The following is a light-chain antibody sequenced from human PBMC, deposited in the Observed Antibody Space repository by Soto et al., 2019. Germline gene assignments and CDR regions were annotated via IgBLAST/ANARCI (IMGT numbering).Light chain of an antibody. CDR1: QSISSR. CDR3: QQSSSPVT. CDR2: AAS. V-gene: IGKV1-39*01. J-gene: IGKJ1*01. Sequence: DIQMTQSPSSLSASVGDTVTITCRASQSISSRFSWYQQKAGQAPKLLIYAASRLQSGVPSRFSGSGSGTDFTLTISSLQPEDFATYFCQQSSSPVTFGQGTKVDIK.